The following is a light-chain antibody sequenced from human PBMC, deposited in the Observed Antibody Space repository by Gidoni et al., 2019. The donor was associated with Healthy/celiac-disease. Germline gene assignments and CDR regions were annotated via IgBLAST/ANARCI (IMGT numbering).Light chain of an antibody. CDR2: EVS. CDR1: SRDVGGYNY. J-gene: IGLJ2*01. CDR3: SSYAGSNNYVV. V-gene: IGLV2-8*01. Sequence: QSALTQPPSASGSPGPSVTIPCTGTSRDVGGYNYVSWYQQHPGKAPKLMIYEVSKRPSGVPDRFSGSKSGSTASLTVSGLRAEDEADYYCSSYAGSNNYVVFGGGTKLTVL.